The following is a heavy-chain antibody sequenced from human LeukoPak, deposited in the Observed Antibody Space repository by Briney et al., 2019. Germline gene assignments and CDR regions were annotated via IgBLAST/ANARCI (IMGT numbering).Heavy chain of an antibody. Sequence: PGGSLRLSCAASGLIFSNYALAWVRQAPGKGLEWVSGISRIGGSTHYADSVKGRFTISRDNSKNILYLQMNSLRAEDTALYYCAKDFVGTGNFRGGDYWGQGTLVTVSS. CDR3: AKDFVGTGNFRGGDY. CDR2: ISRIGGST. D-gene: IGHD1-1*01. V-gene: IGHV3-23*01. J-gene: IGHJ4*02. CDR1: GLIFSNYA.